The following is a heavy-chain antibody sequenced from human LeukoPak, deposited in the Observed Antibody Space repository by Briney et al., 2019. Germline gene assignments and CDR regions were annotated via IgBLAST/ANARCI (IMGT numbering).Heavy chain of an antibody. Sequence: MPSETLSLTCTVSGGSISSGSYYWSWTRHPARKGLEGIGRIYTSGTPNYTPSLKSRVPLSVDTSKNRFSLKLSSVPAADTAVYYCARGLRWTTEFDYCGQGTLVTVSS. J-gene: IGHJ4*02. CDR3: ARGLRWTTEFDY. D-gene: IGHD4-11*01. V-gene: IGHV4-61*02. CDR1: GGSISSGSYY. CDR2: IYTSGTP.